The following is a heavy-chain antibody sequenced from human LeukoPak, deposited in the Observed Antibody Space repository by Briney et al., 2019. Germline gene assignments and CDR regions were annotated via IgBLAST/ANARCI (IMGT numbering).Heavy chain of an antibody. D-gene: IGHD6-19*01. CDR3: ASARPVAGQFDY. CDR2: IYYSGST. CDR1: GGSISSYY. V-gene: IGHV4-59*01. J-gene: IGHJ4*02. Sequence: PSETLSLTCTVSGGSISSYYWSWIRKPPGKGLEWRGYIYYSGSTNYNPSLKSRVTISVDTSKNQFSLKLSSVTAADTAVYYCASARPVAGQFDYWGQGTLVTVSS.